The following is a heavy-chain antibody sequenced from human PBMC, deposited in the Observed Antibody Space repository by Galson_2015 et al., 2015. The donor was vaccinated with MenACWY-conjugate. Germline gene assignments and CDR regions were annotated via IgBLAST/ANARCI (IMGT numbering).Heavy chain of an antibody. CDR1: GYDFTTYW. Sequence: QSGAEVKKPGESLKISCKGSGYDFTTYWIVWVRQMRGKGLEWMGIIYPRDSETTYSPTFQGQVTISADKSISAAYLQWSSLKPSDTAIYYCARRRSSTSGGHWFDPWGQGTLVTVSS. CDR2: IYPRDSET. D-gene: IGHD2-2*01. V-gene: IGHV5-51*01. CDR3: ARRRSSTSGGHWFDP. J-gene: IGHJ5*02.